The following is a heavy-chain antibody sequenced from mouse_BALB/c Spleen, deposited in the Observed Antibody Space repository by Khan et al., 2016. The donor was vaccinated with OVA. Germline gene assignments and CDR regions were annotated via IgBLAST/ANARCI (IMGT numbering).Heavy chain of an antibody. CDR3: AMGRTY. CDR2: ISYSGRT. CDR1: GYSITSDYA. D-gene: IGHD4-1*01. V-gene: IGHV3-2*02. Sequence: EVKLHESGPGLVKPSQSLSLTCTVTGYSITSDYAWNWIRQFPGNKLEWMGYISYSGRTNYNPSLKSRISVTRDTSKNQFFLQLNSVTTEDTSSYYCAMGRTYWGQGTLVTVS. J-gene: IGHJ3*01.